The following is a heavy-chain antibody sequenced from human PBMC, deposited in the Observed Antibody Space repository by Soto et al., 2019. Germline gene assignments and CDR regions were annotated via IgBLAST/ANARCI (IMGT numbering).Heavy chain of an antibody. CDR2: ISGSGST. V-gene: IGHV3-23*01. J-gene: IGHJ4*02. D-gene: IGHD3-3*01. CDR3: AKVAHYDFWSGFHRYFDI. CDR1: GFTFTNYA. Sequence: PGGSLRLSCAASGFTFTNYAMIWIRQAPGKGLEWVSAISGSGSTYYADSVKGRFGISRDSSKNTLHLQMNSLRAEDTAVYYCAKVAHYDFWSGFHRYFDIWGQGPLVTVSS.